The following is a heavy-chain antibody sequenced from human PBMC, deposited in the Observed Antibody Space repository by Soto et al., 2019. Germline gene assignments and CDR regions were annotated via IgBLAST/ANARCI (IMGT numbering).Heavy chain of an antibody. CDR2: ISYDGSNK. V-gene: IGHV3-30-3*01. D-gene: IGHD3-16*01. CDR1: GFTFSSYA. J-gene: IGHJ4*02. Sequence: QVQLVESGGGVVQPGRSLRLSCAASGFTFSSYAMHWVRQAPGKGLEWVAVISYDGSNKYYADSVKGRFTISRDNSKNTLYLQMNSLRAEDTAVYYCARDPSYEGGGYWGQGTLVTVSS. CDR3: ARDPSYEGGGY.